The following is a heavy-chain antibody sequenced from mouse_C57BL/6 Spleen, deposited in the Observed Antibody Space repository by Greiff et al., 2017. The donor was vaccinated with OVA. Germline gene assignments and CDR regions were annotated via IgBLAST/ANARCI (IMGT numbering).Heavy chain of an antibody. CDR2: ISSGGSYT. CDR1: GFTFSSYG. CDR3: ARQGDYVDY. Sequence: VQLQQSGGDLVKPGGSLKLSCAASGFTFSSYGMSWVRQTPDKRLEWVATISSGGSYTYYPDSVKGRFTISRDNAKNTLYLQMSSLKSEDTAMYYCARQGDYVDYWGQGTTLTVSS. V-gene: IGHV5-6*01. J-gene: IGHJ2*01.